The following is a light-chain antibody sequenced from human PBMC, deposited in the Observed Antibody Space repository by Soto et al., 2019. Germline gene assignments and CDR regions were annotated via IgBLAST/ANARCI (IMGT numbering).Light chain of an antibody. CDR3: QQYGKSPLT. J-gene: IGKJ4*01. Sequence: EIVMTQSPATLSVSPGERATLSCRASQSVSSSYLAWYQQKPGQAPRLLIYGASSRATGIPDRFSGSGSGTDFTLTISSLEPEDFAVYYCQQYGKSPLTFGGGTKVDIK. CDR1: QSVSSSY. CDR2: GAS. V-gene: IGKV3-20*01.